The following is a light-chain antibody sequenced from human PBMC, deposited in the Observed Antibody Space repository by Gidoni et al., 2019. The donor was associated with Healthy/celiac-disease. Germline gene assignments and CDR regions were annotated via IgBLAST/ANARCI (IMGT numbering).Light chain of an antibody. CDR3: QQYGSSPFT. CDR1: QSVSSSY. CDR2: GAS. J-gene: IGKJ3*01. Sequence: VLTQSPGTLSLSPGERATLSCRASQSVSSSYLAWYQQKPGQAPRLLIYGASSRATGIPDRFSGSGSGTDFTLTISRLEPEDFAVYYCQQYGSSPFTFGPGTKVDIK. V-gene: IGKV3-20*01.